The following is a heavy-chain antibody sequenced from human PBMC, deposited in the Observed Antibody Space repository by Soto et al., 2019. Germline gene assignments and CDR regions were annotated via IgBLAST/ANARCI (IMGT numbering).Heavy chain of an antibody. CDR2: ISGSGGST. J-gene: IGHJ6*02. D-gene: IGHD6-13*01. CDR3: AKGHSSSPSPQYYYYGMDV. CDR1: GLTFSSFA. Sequence: GGSLRLSCAASGLTFSSFAMSWVRQAPGKGLEWVSGISGSGGSTYHADSVKGRFIISRDNSKNMLYPQMNSVRPEDTAVYYCAKGHSSSPSPQYYYYGMDVWGQGTTVTVSS. V-gene: IGHV3-23*01.